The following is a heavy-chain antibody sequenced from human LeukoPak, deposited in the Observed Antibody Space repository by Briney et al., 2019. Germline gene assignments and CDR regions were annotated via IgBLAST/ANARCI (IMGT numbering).Heavy chain of an antibody. V-gene: IGHV3-21*01. CDR1: GFTFSSYS. Sequence: PGGSLRLSCAASGFTFSSYSMNWVRQAPGKGLEWVSSISSSSSYIYYADSVKGRFTISRDNAKNSLYLQMNSLRAEDTAVYYCARLEDSSGYYYFDYWGQGTLVTVSS. D-gene: IGHD3-22*01. J-gene: IGHJ4*02. CDR3: ARLEDSSGYYYFDY. CDR2: ISSSSSYI.